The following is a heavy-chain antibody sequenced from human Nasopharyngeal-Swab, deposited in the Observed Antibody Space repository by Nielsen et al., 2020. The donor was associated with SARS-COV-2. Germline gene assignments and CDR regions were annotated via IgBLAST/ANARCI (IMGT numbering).Heavy chain of an antibody. CDR2: IKQDGSEK. J-gene: IGHJ4*02. V-gene: IGHV3-7*03. D-gene: IGHD6-6*01. Sequence: WIRQPPGKGLEWVANIKQDGSEKYYVDSVKGRFTISRDNARNSLYLQMNSLRAGDTAVYYCARVAIAARDIDYWGQGTLVTVSS. CDR3: ARVAIAARDIDY.